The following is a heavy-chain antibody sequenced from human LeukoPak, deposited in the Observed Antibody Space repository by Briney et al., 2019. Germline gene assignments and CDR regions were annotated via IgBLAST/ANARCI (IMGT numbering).Heavy chain of an antibody. Sequence: PGGSLRLSCVASDFTFNNQWVHWVRQAPGKGLVWVSRINPEETTTDYADSVKGRFTISRGNAKNTVYLQMNSLRADDTAVYHCARDMTGARDYWGQGTLVTVSS. V-gene: IGHV3-74*01. J-gene: IGHJ4*02. CDR2: INPEETTT. CDR1: DFTFNNQW. D-gene: IGHD3-9*01. CDR3: ARDMTGARDY.